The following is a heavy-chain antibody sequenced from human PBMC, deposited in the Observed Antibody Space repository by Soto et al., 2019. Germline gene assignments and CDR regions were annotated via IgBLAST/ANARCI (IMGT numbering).Heavy chain of an antibody. CDR3: IRRLCRGGYCPGIGFDY. CDR2: AGTVGDT. Sequence: PGGSLRLSCAASGFTFSGHDMHWVRQAPGKGLEWVSGAGTVGDTYYSGSVKGRFTVSRDNARNSFYLQMNNLRAGDTAVYYCIRRLCRGGYCPGIGFDYWGQGTLVTVSS. CDR1: GFTFSGHD. V-gene: IGHV3-13*01. J-gene: IGHJ4*02. D-gene: IGHD1-26*01.